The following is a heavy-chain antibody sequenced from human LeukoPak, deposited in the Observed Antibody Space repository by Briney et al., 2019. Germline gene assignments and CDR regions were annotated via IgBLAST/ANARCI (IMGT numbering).Heavy chain of an antibody. D-gene: IGHD2-2*01. CDR1: GFTFSGYA. J-gene: IGHJ4*02. CDR3: AKDPGVVPAHYFDY. CDR2: TGSTGVST. Sequence: VGSLRLSCAASGFTFSGYAMNWVRQAPGKGLEWVSGTGSTGVSTFYADSVKGRFTVSRDNSKNTLSLQMNSLRAEDTAVYYCAKDPGVVPAHYFDYWGQGTLVTVSS. V-gene: IGHV3-23*01.